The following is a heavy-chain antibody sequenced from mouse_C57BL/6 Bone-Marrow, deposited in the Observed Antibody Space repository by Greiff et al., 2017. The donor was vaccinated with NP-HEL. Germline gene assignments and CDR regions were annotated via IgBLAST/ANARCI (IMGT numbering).Heavy chain of an antibody. CDR2: IYPGSGST. CDR3: ARTYCYGSSWFAY. J-gene: IGHJ3*01. CDR1: GYTFTSYW. D-gene: IGHD1-1*01. Sequence: QVQLQQPGAELVKPGASVKMSCKASGYTFTSYWITWVKQRPGQGLEWIGDIYPGSGSTNYNEKFKSKATLTVDTSSSTAYMQLSSLTSEDSAVYYCARTYCYGSSWFAYWGQGTLVTVSA. V-gene: IGHV1-55*01.